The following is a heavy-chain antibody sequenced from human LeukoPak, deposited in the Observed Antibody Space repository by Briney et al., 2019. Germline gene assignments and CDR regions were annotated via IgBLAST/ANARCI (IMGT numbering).Heavy chain of an antibody. CDR3: AREFLAGSSWYLGSSADYFDY. CDR1: GGSISSGGYY. D-gene: IGHD6-13*01. Sequence: SETLSLTCTVSGGSISSGGYYWSWIRQHQGKGLEWIGYIYYSGSTYYNPSLKSRVTISVDTSKNQFSLKLSSVTAADTAVYYCAREFLAGSSWYLGSSADYFDYWGQGTLVTVSS. J-gene: IGHJ4*02. V-gene: IGHV4-31*03. CDR2: IYYSGST.